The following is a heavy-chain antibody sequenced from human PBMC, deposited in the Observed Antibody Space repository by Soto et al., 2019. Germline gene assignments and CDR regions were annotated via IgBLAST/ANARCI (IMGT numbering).Heavy chain of an antibody. CDR3: GRGPSPRAPAGGTPYYYAMDV. V-gene: IGHV1-8*02. Sequence: AASVKVSCKASGYDFTAYDINWVRQASGQGLEWMGWMNPINGATGSARRFQGRVSMTRNTATGTAYLELTRLRSDDSAVYYCGRGPSPRAPAGGTPYYYAMDVWGQGTTVTVSS. CDR1: GYDFTAYD. CDR2: MNPINGAT. J-gene: IGHJ6*02. D-gene: IGHD6-13*01.